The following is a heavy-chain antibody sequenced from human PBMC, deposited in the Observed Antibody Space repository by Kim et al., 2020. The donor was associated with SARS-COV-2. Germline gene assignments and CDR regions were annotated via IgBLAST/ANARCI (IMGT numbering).Heavy chain of an antibody. V-gene: IGHV1-69*01. Sequence: QKFQGRVTITADESTSTAYMELSSLRSEDTAVYYCARDQSYYDSSGYYVYWGQGTLVTVSS. D-gene: IGHD3-22*01. J-gene: IGHJ4*02. CDR3: ARDQSYYDSSGYYVY.